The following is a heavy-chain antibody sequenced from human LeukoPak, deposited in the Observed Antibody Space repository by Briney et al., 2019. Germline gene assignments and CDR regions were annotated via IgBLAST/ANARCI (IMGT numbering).Heavy chain of an antibody. V-gene: IGHV4-38-2*02. D-gene: IGHD3-9*01. CDR2: VFHSGST. CDR1: GYSITSGYY. CDR3: ARDQYFDSEGGFGS. Sequence: SETLSLTCAVSGYSITSGYYWDWIRQPPGKGLEWIGSVFHSGSTYYNPSLKSRVTISVDTSKNQFSLRLSSVTAADTAVFYCARDQYFDSEGGFGSWGQGTLVTVSS. J-gene: IGHJ4*02.